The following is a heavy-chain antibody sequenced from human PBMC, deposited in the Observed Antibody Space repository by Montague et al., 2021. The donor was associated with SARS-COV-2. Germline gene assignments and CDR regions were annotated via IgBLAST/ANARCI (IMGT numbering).Heavy chain of an antibody. V-gene: IGHV3-74*01. J-gene: IGHJ4*02. D-gene: IGHD6-19*01. CDR1: GFTFNTYY. CDR3: ARDREPWLLQYYFDY. CDR2: INSDGSST. Sequence: SLRLSCAASGFTFNTYYIHWVRQAPGKGLVWVSRINSDGSSTTYADSVKGRLTITRDNAKNTVYLPMNSLRAEDTAVYYCARDREPWLLQYYFDYWGQGTLVTVSS.